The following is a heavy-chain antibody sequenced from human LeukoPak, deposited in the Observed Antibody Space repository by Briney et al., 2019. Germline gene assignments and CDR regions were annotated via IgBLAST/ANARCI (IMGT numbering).Heavy chain of an antibody. J-gene: IGHJ6*02. V-gene: IGHV3-48*03. CDR3: ARDPEYGDYAEYYYYGMDV. Sequence: GGSLRLSCAASGFTFSSYEMNWVRQSPGKGLEWISYISRSGSTLYYADSVKGRFTISRDNAKNSLYLQMNSLRAEDTAVYYCARDPEYGDYAEYYYYGMDVWGQGTTVTVSS. CDR1: GFTFSSYE. D-gene: IGHD4-17*01. CDR2: ISRSGSTL.